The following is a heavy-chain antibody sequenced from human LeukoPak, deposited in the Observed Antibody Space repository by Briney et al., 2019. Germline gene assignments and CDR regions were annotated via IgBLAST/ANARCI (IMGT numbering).Heavy chain of an antibody. CDR3: TASLLSPENI. V-gene: IGHV3-74*01. J-gene: IGHJ3*02. D-gene: IGHD3-10*01. CDR2: INTDGSST. Sequence: PGGSLRLSCTAAGFTFSSYWMHWVRQVPGKGLVWVSHINTDGSSTSYAGSVKGRFTISRDNAKNTLYLQVNSLRAEDTAVYYCTASLLSPENIWGQGTVVTVSS. CDR1: GFTFSSYW.